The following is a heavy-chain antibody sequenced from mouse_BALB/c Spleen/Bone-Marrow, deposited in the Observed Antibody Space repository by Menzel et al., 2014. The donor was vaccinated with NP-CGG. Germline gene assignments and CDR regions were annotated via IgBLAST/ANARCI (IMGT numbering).Heavy chain of an antibody. CDR3: ARSDGYRALDY. J-gene: IGHJ4*01. V-gene: IGHV1-82*01. D-gene: IGHD2-3*01. CDR1: GYAFSSSW. CDR2: IYPGDGDT. Sequence: VQLQQSGPELVKPGASVKISCKASGYAFSSSWMNWVKQRPGQGLEWIGRIYPGDGDTHYNGKFKGKATQTADKSSSTAYMHLSSLTSVDSAVYFCARSDGYRALDYWGQGTSVTVSS.